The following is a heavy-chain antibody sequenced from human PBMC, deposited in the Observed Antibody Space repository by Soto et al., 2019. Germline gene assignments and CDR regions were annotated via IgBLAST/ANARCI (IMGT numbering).Heavy chain of an antibody. V-gene: IGHV3-33*01. J-gene: IGHJ6*03. D-gene: IGHD2-15*01. Sequence: QVQLVESGGGVVQPGRSLRLSCAASGFTFSSYGMHWVRQAPGKGLEWVAGIWYDGSNKYYADSVKGRFTISRDNSKNTLYLQMNSLRAEDTAVYYCARGNPGYCSGGSCYYYYYYMDVWGKGTTVTVSS. CDR1: GFTFSSYG. CDR3: ARGNPGYCSGGSCYYYYYYMDV. CDR2: IWYDGSNK.